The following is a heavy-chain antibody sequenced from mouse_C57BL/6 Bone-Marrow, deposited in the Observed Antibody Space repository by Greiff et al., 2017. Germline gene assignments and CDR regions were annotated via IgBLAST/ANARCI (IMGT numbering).Heavy chain of an antibody. CDR2: ISYDGSN. V-gene: IGHV3-6*01. CDR1: GYSITSGYY. CDR3: ARGHYGSSYSYYFDY. Sequence: EVQLVESGPGLVKPSQSLSLTCSVTGYSITSGYYWNWIRQFPGNKLEWMGYISYDGSNNYNPSFKNRISITSDTSKNQFFLQLNSVTTEDTATYYCARGHYGSSYSYYFDYWGQGTTLTVSS. D-gene: IGHD1-1*01. J-gene: IGHJ2*01.